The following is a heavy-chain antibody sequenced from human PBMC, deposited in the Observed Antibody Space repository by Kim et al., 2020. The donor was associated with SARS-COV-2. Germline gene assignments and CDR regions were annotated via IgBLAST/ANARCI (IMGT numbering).Heavy chain of an antibody. D-gene: IGHD6-13*01. J-gene: IGHJ2*01. CDR3: ARGRYSSSWYGPHWYFDL. V-gene: IGHV4-34*01. Sequence: LKSRFTISFDTSKNQFSLKLSSVTAAGTAVYYCARGRYSSSWYGPHWYFDLWGRGTLVTVSS.